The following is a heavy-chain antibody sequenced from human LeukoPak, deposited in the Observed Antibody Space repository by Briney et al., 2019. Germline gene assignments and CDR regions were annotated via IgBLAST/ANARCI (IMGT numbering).Heavy chain of an antibody. Sequence: PGGSLRLSCAASGFTFSDTWMHWVRQAPGEGLVWVSRIRSDGSDTRYAESVKGRFTISRDNASKSLYLQMNSLRAEDTAVYYCARAVYCSGGGCFWYFDLWGRGTLVTVSS. J-gene: IGHJ2*01. V-gene: IGHV3-74*01. D-gene: IGHD2-15*01. CDR3: ARAVYCSGGGCFWYFDL. CDR1: GFTFSDTW. CDR2: IRSDGSDT.